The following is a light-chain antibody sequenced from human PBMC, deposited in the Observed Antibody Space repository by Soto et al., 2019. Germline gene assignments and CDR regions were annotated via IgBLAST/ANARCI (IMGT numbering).Light chain of an antibody. V-gene: IGKV3-11*01. Sequence: EIVLTQSPATLSLSPGDSATLSCRASQSVSKYLAWYQQKPGQAPRLLIYDASDRATGIPARFSGSGSGTEFTLTINSLEPEDFAVYYCQQRSNWLPLTFGGGTKVEIK. J-gene: IGKJ4*01. CDR1: QSVSKY. CDR3: QQRSNWLPLT. CDR2: DAS.